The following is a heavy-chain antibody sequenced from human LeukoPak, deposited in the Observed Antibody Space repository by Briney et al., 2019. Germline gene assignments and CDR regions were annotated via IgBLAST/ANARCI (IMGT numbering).Heavy chain of an antibody. CDR2: IIPIFGTA. CDR1: GYTFTGYH. D-gene: IGHD5-24*01. CDR3: ARESRDGYNFGY. V-gene: IGHV1-69*13. J-gene: IGHJ4*02. Sequence: SVKVSCKASGYTFTGYHMHWVRQAPGQGLEWMGGIIPIFGTANYAQKFQGRVTITADESTSTAYMELSSLRSEDTAVYYCARESRDGYNFGYWGQGTLVTVSS.